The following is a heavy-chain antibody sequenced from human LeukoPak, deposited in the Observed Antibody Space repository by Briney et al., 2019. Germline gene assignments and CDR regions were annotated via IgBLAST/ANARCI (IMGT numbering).Heavy chain of an antibody. CDR1: GFTFSTYC. J-gene: IGHJ3*01. V-gene: IGHV3-74*01. D-gene: IGHD3-22*01. Sequence: GGSLRLSCAASGFTFSTYCMHWVRQAPGKGPMWVSRIWPDGTVTNYADSVKARFIISRDNAKNSLYLQINSLRAEDTAVYYCARWRNYDGSSGYYQDAFDVWGQGTMVTVS. CDR3: ARWRNYDGSSGYYQDAFDV. CDR2: IWPDGTVT.